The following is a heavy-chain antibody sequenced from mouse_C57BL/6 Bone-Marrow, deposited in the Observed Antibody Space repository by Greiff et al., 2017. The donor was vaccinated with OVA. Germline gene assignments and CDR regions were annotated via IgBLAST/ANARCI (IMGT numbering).Heavy chain of an antibody. Sequence: QVQLQQSGAELVRPGTSVKVSCKASGYAFTNYLIEWVKQRPGQGLEWIGVINPGSGGTNYNEKFKGKATLTADKSSSTAYMQLSSLTAEDSAVYCGARSDYYGSSDYWGQGTTLTVSS. J-gene: IGHJ2*01. CDR2: INPGSGGT. V-gene: IGHV1-54*01. CDR3: ARSDYYGSSDY. CDR1: GYAFTNYL. D-gene: IGHD1-1*01.